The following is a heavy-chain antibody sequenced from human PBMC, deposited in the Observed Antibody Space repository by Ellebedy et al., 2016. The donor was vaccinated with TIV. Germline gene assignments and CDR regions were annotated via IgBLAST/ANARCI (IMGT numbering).Heavy chain of an antibody. Sequence: GGSLRLSCKASGYNFATYWIGWLRQTPGKGLEWMGIIFPLDFDTRYSPSFQGQVTISAERTLNTAYLQWSSLRASDTAMYYCARSLAGYGYIDSWGQGTLVNVSS. V-gene: IGHV5-51*01. CDR3: ARSLAGYGYIDS. J-gene: IGHJ4*02. CDR1: GYNFATYW. CDR2: IFPLDFDT. D-gene: IGHD5-12*01.